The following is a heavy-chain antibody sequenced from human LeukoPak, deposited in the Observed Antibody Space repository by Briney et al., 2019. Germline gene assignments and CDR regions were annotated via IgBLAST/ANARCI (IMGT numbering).Heavy chain of an antibody. J-gene: IGHJ6*02. Sequence: AGGSLRLSCAASGFTFSSYGMHWVRQAPGKGLEWVAVISYDGSNKYYAGSVKGRFTISRDNSKDTLYLQMNSLRAEDTAVYYCAKGGYDYYYYGMDVWGQGTTVTVSS. CDR2: ISYDGSNK. CDR1: GFTFSSYG. CDR3: AKGGYDYYYYGMDV. V-gene: IGHV3-30*18. D-gene: IGHD5-12*01.